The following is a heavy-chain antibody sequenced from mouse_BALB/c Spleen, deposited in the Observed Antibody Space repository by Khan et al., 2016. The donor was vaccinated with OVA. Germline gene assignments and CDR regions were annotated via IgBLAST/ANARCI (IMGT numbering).Heavy chain of an antibody. CDR2: TNPTNGRT. J-gene: IGHJ2*01. Sequence: QVQLQQSGAELVKAGASVKMSCKASGYTFTGYWMHWVKQRLGQGLEWFAETNPTNGRTYYNEKFKSKATLTVDKSSSTAYMLLSGPTFEDSAVYYGARIKKIVATYFDYWGQGTTLTVSS. CDR3: ARIKKIVATYFDY. CDR1: GYTFTGYW. V-gene: IGHV1S81*02. D-gene: IGHD1-1*01.